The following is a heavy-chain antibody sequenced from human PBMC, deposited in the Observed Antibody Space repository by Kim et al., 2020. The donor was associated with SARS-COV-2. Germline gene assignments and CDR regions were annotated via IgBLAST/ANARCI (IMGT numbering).Heavy chain of an antibody. Sequence: SLKGRVTISVDKSKNQFSLKLSSVTAADTAVYYCARGQWLYYYYYYGMDVWGQGTTVTVSS. CDR3: ARGQWLYYYYYYGMDV. J-gene: IGHJ6*02. V-gene: IGHV4-4*02. D-gene: IGHD6-19*01.